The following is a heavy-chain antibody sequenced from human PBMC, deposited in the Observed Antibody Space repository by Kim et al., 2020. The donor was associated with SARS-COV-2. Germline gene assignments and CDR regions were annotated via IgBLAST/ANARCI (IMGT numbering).Heavy chain of an antibody. D-gene: IGHD2-15*01. J-gene: IGHJ4*02. Sequence: ASVKVSCKASGYTFTHHYMHWVRQAPGQGLEWMGMINPSGGAATYAQKFQGRVTMTSDTSMSTVYMEVSSLRSEDTALYYCATSLAYCSGGSCHSWGQGTLVTVSS. CDR2: INPSGGAA. CDR3: ATSLAYCSGGSCHS. CDR1: GYTFTHHY. V-gene: IGHV1-46*01.